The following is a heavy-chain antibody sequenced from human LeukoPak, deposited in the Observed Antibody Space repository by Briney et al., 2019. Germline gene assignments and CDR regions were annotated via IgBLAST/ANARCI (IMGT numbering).Heavy chain of an antibody. Sequence: ASMTVSCKASGGTFSSYAISWVRQAPGQGLEWMGGIIPIFGTANYAQKFQGRVTITADESTSTAYMELSSLRSEDTAVYYCARGTYSNYEGWFDPWGQGTLVTVSS. J-gene: IGHJ5*02. D-gene: IGHD4-11*01. CDR2: IIPIFGTA. CDR1: GGTFSSYA. CDR3: ARGTYSNYEGWFDP. V-gene: IGHV1-69*01.